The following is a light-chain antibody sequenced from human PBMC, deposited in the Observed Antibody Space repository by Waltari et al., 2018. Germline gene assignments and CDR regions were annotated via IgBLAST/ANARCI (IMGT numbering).Light chain of an antibody. CDR3: QLADSTVTYV. CDR2: KDT. V-gene: IGLV3-25*03. J-gene: IGLJ1*01. CDR1: TVSKQC. Sequence: SHELTQPPSVSVSPGQTARITCSGDTVSKQCVYWYQHKPGQAPVLLIYKDTERPSGIPDRFSGSSSGTSVTLTISGVQAEDEADYYCQLADSTVTYVFGPGTKVIVL.